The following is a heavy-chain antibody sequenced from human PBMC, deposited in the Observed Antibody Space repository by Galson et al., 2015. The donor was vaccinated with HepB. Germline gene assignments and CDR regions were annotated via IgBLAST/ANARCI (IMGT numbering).Heavy chain of an antibody. CDR1: GGTFSSYA. CDR3: ATPAEGLYSSSWYDY. V-gene: IGHV1-69*04. Sequence: QSGAEVKKPGESLKISCKASGGTFSSYAISWVRQAPGQGLEWMGRIIPILGIANYAQKFQGRVTITADKSTSTAYMELSSLRSEDTAVYYCATPAEGLYSSSWYDYWGQGTLVTVSS. J-gene: IGHJ4*02. CDR2: IIPILGIA. D-gene: IGHD6-13*01.